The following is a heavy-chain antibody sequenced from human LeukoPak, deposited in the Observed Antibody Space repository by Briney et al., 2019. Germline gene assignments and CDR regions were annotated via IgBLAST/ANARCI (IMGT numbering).Heavy chain of an antibody. J-gene: IGHJ4*02. Sequence: GRSLRLSCAASGFTFSSYGMHWVRQAPGKGLEWVALIWYGGSNKYYADSVKGRFTISRDNSKNTLYLQMNSLRAEDTAVYYCARALFNYDSSGLTYWGQGTLVTVSS. V-gene: IGHV3-33*01. D-gene: IGHD3-22*01. CDR2: IWYGGSNK. CDR3: ARALFNYDSSGLTY. CDR1: GFTFSSYG.